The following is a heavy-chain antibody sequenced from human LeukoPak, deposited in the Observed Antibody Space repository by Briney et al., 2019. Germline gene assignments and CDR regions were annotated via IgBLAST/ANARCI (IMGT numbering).Heavy chain of an antibody. D-gene: IGHD5-24*01. J-gene: IGHJ6*03. Sequence: PGGSLRPSCAASGFIVSSSYMNWVRQAPGKGLEWVSVIYSGGHTYYTDSVKGRFTISRDNSNNTLYLYMNSLRPDDTAVYYCARSTRDGYNHYHYYYMDVWGKGTTVTVSS. CDR1: GFIVSSSY. V-gene: IGHV3-53*01. CDR3: ARSTRDGYNHYHYYYMDV. CDR2: IYSGGHT.